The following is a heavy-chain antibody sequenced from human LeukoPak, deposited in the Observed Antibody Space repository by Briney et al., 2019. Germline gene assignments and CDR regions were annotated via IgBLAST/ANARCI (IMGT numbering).Heavy chain of an antibody. CDR2: ISSSSSYI. Sequence: PGGSLRLSCAASGFTFSSYSMNWVRQAPGKGLEWVSSISSSSSYIHYADSVKGRFTIYRDNAKNSLYLQMNSLRAEDTAVYYCARGQSARLWFGETDYWGQGTLVTVSS. D-gene: IGHD3-10*01. CDR3: ARGQSARLWFGETDY. V-gene: IGHV3-21*01. J-gene: IGHJ4*02. CDR1: GFTFSSYS.